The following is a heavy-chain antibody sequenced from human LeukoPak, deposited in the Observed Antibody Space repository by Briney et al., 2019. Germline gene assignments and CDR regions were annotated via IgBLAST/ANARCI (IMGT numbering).Heavy chain of an antibody. Sequence: SETLSLTCAVYGGSFSGYYWSWIRQPPGKGLEWIGEINHSGSTNYNPSLKSRVTISVDTSKNQFSLKLSSVTAADTAVYYCARGRAGNYWGQGALVTVSS. CDR3: ARGRAGNY. CDR2: INHSGST. J-gene: IGHJ4*02. CDR1: GGSFSGYY. D-gene: IGHD6-19*01. V-gene: IGHV4-34*01.